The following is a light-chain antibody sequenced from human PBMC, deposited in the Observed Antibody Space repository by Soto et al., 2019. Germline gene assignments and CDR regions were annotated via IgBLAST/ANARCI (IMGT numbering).Light chain of an antibody. CDR2: AAS. V-gene: IGKV1-6*01. J-gene: IGKJ2*01. CDR1: QGIRND. Sequence: AVQMTQSPSSLSASVGDRITITCRASQGIRNDLAWYQQKPGKAPNLLIYAASRLHIGVPSRFSGSGSGTDFTFTITGLQPEDSATYYCLQDNNYPYTFGQGTKLEIK. CDR3: LQDNNYPYT.